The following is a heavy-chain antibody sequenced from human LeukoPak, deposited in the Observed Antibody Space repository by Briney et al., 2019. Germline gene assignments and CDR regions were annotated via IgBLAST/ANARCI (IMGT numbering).Heavy chain of an antibody. CDR3: ARVGVRYSSGGTFDY. J-gene: IGHJ4*02. CDR1: GFTFSSYS. V-gene: IGHV3-21*01. Sequence: GGSLRLSCAASGFTFSSYSMNWVRQAPGKGLEWVSSISSSSSYIYYTDSVKGRFTISGDNAKNSLHLQMNSLRAEDTAVYYCARVGVRYSSGGTFDYWGQGTLVTVSS. CDR2: ISSSSSYI. D-gene: IGHD6-19*01.